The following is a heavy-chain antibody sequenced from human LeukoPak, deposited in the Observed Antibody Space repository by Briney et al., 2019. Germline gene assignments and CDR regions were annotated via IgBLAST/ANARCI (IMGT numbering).Heavy chain of an antibody. J-gene: IGHJ4*02. CDR1: GFTFSSYA. CDR3: AKGPAGHYYGSGSYYNGFDY. D-gene: IGHD3-10*01. Sequence: GGSLRLSCAASGFTFSSYAMSWVRQAPGKGLEWVSAISGSGASTYYADSVKGRFTISRDNSKNTLYLQMNSLRAEDTAVYYCAKGPAGHYYGSGSYYNGFDYWGQGTLVTVSS. V-gene: IGHV3-23*01. CDR2: ISGSGAST.